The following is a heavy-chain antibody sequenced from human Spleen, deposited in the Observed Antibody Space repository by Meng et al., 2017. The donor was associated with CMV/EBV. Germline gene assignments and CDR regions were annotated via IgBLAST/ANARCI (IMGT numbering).Heavy chain of an antibody. Sequence: GGSLRLSCAASGFTFSSYGMHWVRQAPGKGLEWVAFIRYDGSNKYYADSVKGRFTISRDNSKNTLYLQMNSLRAEDTAVYYCAKDQQDIVVVPAAIGGYYYGMDVWGQGTTVTSP. D-gene: IGHD2-2*02. CDR1: GFTFSSYG. CDR3: AKDQQDIVVVPAAIGGYYYGMDV. CDR2: IRYDGSNK. J-gene: IGHJ6*02. V-gene: IGHV3-30*02.